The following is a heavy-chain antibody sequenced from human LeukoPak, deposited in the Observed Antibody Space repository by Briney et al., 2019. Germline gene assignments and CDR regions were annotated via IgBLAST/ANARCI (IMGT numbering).Heavy chain of an antibody. J-gene: IGHJ4*02. CDR3: ARSIGYDSSGYYYRYPYYFDY. V-gene: IGHV4-34*01. D-gene: IGHD3-22*01. CDR2: INHSGST. CDR1: GGSFSGYY. Sequence: PSETLSLTCAVYGGSFSGYYWSWIRQPPGKGLEWIGEINHSGSTNYNPSLKSRVTISVDTSKNQFSLKLSSVTAADTAVYYCARSIGYDSSGYYYRYPYYFDYWGQGTLVTVSS.